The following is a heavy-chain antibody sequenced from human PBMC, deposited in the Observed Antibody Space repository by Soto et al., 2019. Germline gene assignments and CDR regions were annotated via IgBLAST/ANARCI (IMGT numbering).Heavy chain of an antibody. Sequence: EVQLLESGGGLVQPGGSLRLSCAASGFTFSTHAMSWVRQAPGKGLECVSVISSSGGNTYYADSVKGRFSISRDISKNTLYLQMDSLRAEDTALYYCARAVGVYSSSSKDYWGQGTLVTVSS. CDR1: GFTFSTHA. D-gene: IGHD6-6*01. CDR2: ISSSGGNT. V-gene: IGHV3-23*01. CDR3: ARAVGVYSSSSKDY. J-gene: IGHJ4*02.